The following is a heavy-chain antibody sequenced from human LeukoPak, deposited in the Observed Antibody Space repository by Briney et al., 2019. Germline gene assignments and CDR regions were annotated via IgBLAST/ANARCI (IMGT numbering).Heavy chain of an antibody. CDR2: IIPIFGTA. CDR1: GGTFSSYA. Sequence: SVKVSCKASGGTFSSYAISWVRQAPGQGLEWMGGIIPIFGTANYAQKFQGRVTITADESTSTAYMELSRLRSDDTAVYYCAREYYYGSGHAFDIWGQGTMVTVSS. D-gene: IGHD3-10*01. V-gene: IGHV1-69*13. J-gene: IGHJ3*02. CDR3: AREYYYGSGHAFDI.